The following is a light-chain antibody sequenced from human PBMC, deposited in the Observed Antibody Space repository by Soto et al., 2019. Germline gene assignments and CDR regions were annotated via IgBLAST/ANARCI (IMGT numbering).Light chain of an antibody. J-gene: IGKJ1*01. CDR1: QSVSSN. Sequence: EIVMTQSPATLSVSPGERATLSCRASQSVSSNLAWYQQKPGQAPRLLIYGASTRATGIPARFSGSGSGTEFTLTIGSLQSEDFAVYYCQRYHDWPRTFGQGTKVEIK. V-gene: IGKV3-15*01. CDR2: GAS. CDR3: QRYHDWPRT.